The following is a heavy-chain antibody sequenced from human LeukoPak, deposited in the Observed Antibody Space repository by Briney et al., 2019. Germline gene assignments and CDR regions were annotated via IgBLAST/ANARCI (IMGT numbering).Heavy chain of an antibody. D-gene: IGHD5-12*01. CDR2: ISSSSSYT. CDR1: GFTFSDYY. CDR3: ARNYEEWLRILDY. J-gene: IGHJ4*02. Sequence: GGSRRLSCAASGFTFSDYYMSWIRQAPGKGLEWVSYISSSSSYTNYADSVKGRFTISRDNAKNSLYLQMNSLRAEDTAVYYCARNYEEWLRILDYWGQGTLVTVSS. V-gene: IGHV3-11*06.